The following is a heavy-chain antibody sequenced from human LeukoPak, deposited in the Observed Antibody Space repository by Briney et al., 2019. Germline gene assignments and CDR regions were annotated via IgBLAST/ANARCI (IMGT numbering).Heavy chain of an antibody. CDR2: IIPIFGTA. V-gene: IGHV1-69*05. D-gene: IGHD5-12*01. J-gene: IGHJ5*02. Sequence: SVKVSCKASGGTFSSYAISWVRQAPGQGLEWMGRIIPIFGTANYAQKFQGRVTITTDESTSTDYMELSSLRSEDTAVYYCARDFFKRSITSWGQGTLVTVSS. CDR1: GGTFSSYA. CDR3: ARDFFKRSITS.